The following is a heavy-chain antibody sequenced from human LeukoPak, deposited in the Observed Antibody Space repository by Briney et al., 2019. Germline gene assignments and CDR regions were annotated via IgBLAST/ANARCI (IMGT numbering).Heavy chain of an antibody. CDR1: GYTFTSYY. Sequence: GASVKVSCTASGYTFTSYYMHWVRQAPGQGLEWMGIINPSGGSRSYAQKFQGRVTMTRDTSRSTVYMELSSLRSEDTAVYYCAIGGNPYYFDYWGQGTLVTVSS. V-gene: IGHV1-46*01. J-gene: IGHJ4*02. D-gene: IGHD4-23*01. CDR3: AIGGNPYYFDY. CDR2: INPSGGSR.